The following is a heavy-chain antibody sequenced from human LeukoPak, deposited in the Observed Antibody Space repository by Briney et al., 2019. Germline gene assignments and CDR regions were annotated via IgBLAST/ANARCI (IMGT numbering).Heavy chain of an antibody. CDR3: ARVEYQLLFEGNWFDP. CDR1: GYSFSGYY. J-gene: IGHJ5*02. D-gene: IGHD2-2*01. Sequence: GASVKLSCKASGYSFSGYYIHWVRQAPGQGLEWMGWINPNSGDTHYAQKFQGRVTMTRDTSISTAYMDLNSLISDDTAVYYCARVEYQLLFEGNWFDPWGQGTLVTVSS. CDR2: INPNSGDT. V-gene: IGHV1-2*02.